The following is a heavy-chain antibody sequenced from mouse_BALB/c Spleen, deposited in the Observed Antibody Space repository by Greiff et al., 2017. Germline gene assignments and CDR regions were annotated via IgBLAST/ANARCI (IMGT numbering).Heavy chain of an antibody. V-gene: IGHV1S135*01. CDR1: GYAFTSYN. CDR2: IDPYNGGT. Sequence: EVQLQQSGPELVKPGASVKVSCKASGYAFTSYNMYWVKQSHGKSLEWIGYIDPYNGGTSYNQKFKGKATLTVDKSSSTAYMHLNSLTSEDSAVYYCARPYYRYEAWFAYWGQGTLVTVSA. CDR3: ARPYYRYEAWFAY. D-gene: IGHD2-14*01. J-gene: IGHJ3*01.